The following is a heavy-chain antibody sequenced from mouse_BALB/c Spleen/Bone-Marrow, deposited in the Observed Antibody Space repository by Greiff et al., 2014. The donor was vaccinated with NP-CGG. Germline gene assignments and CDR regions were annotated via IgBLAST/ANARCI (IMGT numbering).Heavy chain of an antibody. Sequence: VQLQQPGGGLVKPGGSLKLSCAASGFSFSSYDMSWVRQTPEKRLEWVAYICSGGGSTYYPDTVKGRFTISRDNTTNTLYLQMSRLMSKGTAMYYCATPLYYYGSSRFYAMDYWGQGTTVTVSS. CDR1: GFSFSSYD. D-gene: IGHD1-1*01. V-gene: IGHV5-12-1*01. J-gene: IGHJ4*01. CDR2: ICSGGGST. CDR3: ATPLYYYGSSRFYAMDY.